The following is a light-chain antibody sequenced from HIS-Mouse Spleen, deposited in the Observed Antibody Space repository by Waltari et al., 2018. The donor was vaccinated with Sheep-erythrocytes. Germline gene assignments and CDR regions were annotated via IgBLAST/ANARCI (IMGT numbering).Light chain of an antibody. CDR2: WAS. J-gene: IGKJ4*01. CDR1: QSVLYSSNNKNY. Sequence: DIVMTQSPDSLAVSLGERATINCKSSQSVLYSSNNKNYLAWYQQKPGQPPKLLIYWASTRESGVPYRFSDSGSGTDFTLTISSLQAEDVAVYYCQQYYSTPLTFGGGTKVEIK. CDR3: QQYYSTPLT. V-gene: IGKV4-1*01.